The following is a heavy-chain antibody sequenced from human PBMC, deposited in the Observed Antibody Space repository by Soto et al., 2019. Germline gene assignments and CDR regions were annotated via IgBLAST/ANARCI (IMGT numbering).Heavy chain of an antibody. V-gene: IGHV3-23*01. Sequence: PLGGSLRLSCAASGFTFSSYAMSWVRQAPGKGLEWVSAISGSGGSTYYADSVKGRFTISRDNSKNTLYLQMNSLRAEDTAVYYCAKGFTFGDPTPDDWGQGTLVNVAS. J-gene: IGHJ4*02. D-gene: IGHD3-10*01. CDR2: ISGSGGST. CDR1: GFTFSSYA. CDR3: AKGFTFGDPTPDD.